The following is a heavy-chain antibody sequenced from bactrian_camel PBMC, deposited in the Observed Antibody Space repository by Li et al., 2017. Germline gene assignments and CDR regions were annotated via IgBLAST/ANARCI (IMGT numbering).Heavy chain of an antibody. J-gene: IGHJ4*01. CDR2: LYTGSPGT. D-gene: IGHD1*01. Sequence: QVQLVESGGGLVQPGGSLRLFCAASGDADRRTCMGWFRQAPGKEREVVATLYTGSPGTYYSDSVKGRFTISRDNAKNTVYLQLNSLKTEDMAMYYCAQTNTEYAFLSPEYTYWGQGTQVTVS. CDR1: GDADRRTC. CDR3: AQTNTEYAFLSPEYTY. V-gene: IGHV3S1*01.